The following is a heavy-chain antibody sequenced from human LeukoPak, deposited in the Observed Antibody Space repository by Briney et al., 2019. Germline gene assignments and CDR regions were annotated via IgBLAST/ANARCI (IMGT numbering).Heavy chain of an antibody. CDR2: IKLDGSVE. CDR1: GFSLSNYW. CDR3: ARDCCTGGRNTFDP. V-gene: IGHV3-7*01. D-gene: IGHD2-8*02. J-gene: IGHJ5*02. Sequence: GGSLRLSCAASGFSLSNYWMSWVRQAPGKGLEWVAKIKLDGSVEYYVDSVKGRFTISRDNAKNSVYLQMNSLRAEDTAVYYCARDCCTGGRNTFDPWGQGTLVTVSS.